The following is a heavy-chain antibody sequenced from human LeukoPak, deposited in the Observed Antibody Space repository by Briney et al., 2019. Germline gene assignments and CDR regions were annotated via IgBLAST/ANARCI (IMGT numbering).Heavy chain of an antibody. D-gene: IGHD2-15*01. CDR1: GGTFSSYA. Sequence: ASEKVSCKASGGTFSSYAISWVRQAPGQGLEWMGRIIPILGIANYAQKFQGRVTITADKSTSTAYMELSSLRSEDTAVYYCASDPGVVRHRPPGRNFDYWGQGTLVTVSS. J-gene: IGHJ4*02. V-gene: IGHV1-69*04. CDR3: ASDPGVVRHRPPGRNFDY. CDR2: IIPILGIA.